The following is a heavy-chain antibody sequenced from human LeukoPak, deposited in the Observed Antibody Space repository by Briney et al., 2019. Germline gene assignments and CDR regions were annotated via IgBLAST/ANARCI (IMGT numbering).Heavy chain of an antibody. CDR2: IYYSGST. CDR1: GGSISSSSYY. J-gene: IGHJ3*02. Sequence: ETLSLTCTVSGGSISSSSYYWGGIRQPPGKGLEWIGSIYYSGSTYYNPCLNSPVTISVDTSKNQFSLKLSSVTAADTAVYYCAGSQSIAVAGTFAFDSWGHGIIVSVSS. D-gene: IGHD6-19*01. V-gene: IGHV4-39*01. CDR3: AGSQSIAVAGTFAFDS.